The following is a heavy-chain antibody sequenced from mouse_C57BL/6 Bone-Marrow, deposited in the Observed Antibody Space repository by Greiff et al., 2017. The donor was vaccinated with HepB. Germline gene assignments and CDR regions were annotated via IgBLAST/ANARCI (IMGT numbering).Heavy chain of an antibody. D-gene: IGHD2-2*01. Sequence: ESGPGLVKPSQSLSLTCSVTGYSITSGYYWNWIRQFPGNKLEWMGYISYDGSNNYNPSLKNRISITRDTSKNQLFLKLNSVTTEDTATYDCARGEVMVTKGLEGWGQGTTLTVSS. CDR3: ARGEVMVTKGLEG. CDR2: ISYDGSN. J-gene: IGHJ2*01. CDR1: GYSITSGYY. V-gene: IGHV3-6*01.